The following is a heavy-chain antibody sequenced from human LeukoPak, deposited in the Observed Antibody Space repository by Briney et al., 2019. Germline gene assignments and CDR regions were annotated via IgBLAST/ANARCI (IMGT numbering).Heavy chain of an antibody. CDR2: INAYNVNT. J-gene: IGHJ5*02. D-gene: IGHD4-11*01. Sequence: ASVKVSCKASGYTFASYGISWVRQAPGQGLEWRGWINAYNVNTNYAPKLQGRVTMTTDTSTSTAYMELRSLRSDDTAVYYCAREINYSIWFDPWGQGTLVTVSS. CDR1: GYTFASYG. CDR3: AREINYSIWFDP. V-gene: IGHV1-18*01.